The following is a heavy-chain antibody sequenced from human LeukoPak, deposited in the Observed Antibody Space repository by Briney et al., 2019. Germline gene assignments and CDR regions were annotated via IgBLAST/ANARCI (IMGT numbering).Heavy chain of an antibody. CDR1: GFTFSSYA. D-gene: IGHD3-22*01. J-gene: IGHJ4*02. Sequence: GGSLRLSCAASGFTFSSYAMSWVRQAPGKGLEWVSAISGSGGSTYYADSVKGRFTISRDNSKNTLYLQMNSLRAEDTAVYYCANIAPYYYDSSGYFDYWGQGTLVTVSS. CDR2: ISGSGGST. V-gene: IGHV3-23*01. CDR3: ANIAPYYYDSSGYFDY.